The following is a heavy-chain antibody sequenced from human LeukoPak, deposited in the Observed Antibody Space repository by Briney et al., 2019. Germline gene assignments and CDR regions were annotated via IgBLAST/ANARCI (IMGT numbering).Heavy chain of an antibody. J-gene: IGHJ6*04. CDR2: MQYDGSNK. Sequence: GGSLRLSCAASGFTFSPYGMHWVRQAPGKGLEWVAFMQYDGSNKYYADSVKGRFTISRDNSKNTLYLQMNSLRAEDTAVYYCAELGITMIGGVWGKGTTVTISS. D-gene: IGHD3-10*02. CDR1: GFTFSPYG. V-gene: IGHV3-30*02. CDR3: AELGITMIGGV.